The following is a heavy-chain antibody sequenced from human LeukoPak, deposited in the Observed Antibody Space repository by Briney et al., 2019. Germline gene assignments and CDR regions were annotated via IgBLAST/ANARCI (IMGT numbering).Heavy chain of an antibody. CDR3: ARVYRSRNGYNAFYYYYGMDV. CDR2: INHSGST. J-gene: IGHJ6*02. V-gene: IGHV4-34*01. Sequence: PSETLSLTCAVYGGSFSGYYWSWIRQPPGKGLEWIGEINHSGSTNYNPSLKSRVTISVDTSKNQFSLKLSSVTAADTAVYYCARVYRSRNGYNAFYYYYGMDVWGQGTTVTVSS. D-gene: IGHD5-24*01. CDR1: GGSFSGYY.